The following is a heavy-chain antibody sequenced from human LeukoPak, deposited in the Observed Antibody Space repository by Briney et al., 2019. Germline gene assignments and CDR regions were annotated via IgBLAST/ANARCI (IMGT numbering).Heavy chain of an antibody. CDR2: INPNSGGT. CDR3: AVGWFGELPHYDDLA. J-gene: IGHJ4*02. V-gene: IGHV1-2*02. Sequence: ASVKVSCKASGYTFTGYYMHWVRQAPGQGLEWMGWINPNSGGTNYAQKFQGRVTMTRDMSISTAYMELSRLRSDDTAVYYCAVGWFGELPHYDDLAWGQGTLVTVSS. D-gene: IGHD3-10*01. CDR1: GYTFTGYY.